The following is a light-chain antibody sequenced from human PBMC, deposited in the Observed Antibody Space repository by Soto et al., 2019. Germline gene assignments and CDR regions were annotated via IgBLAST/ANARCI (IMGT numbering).Light chain of an antibody. V-gene: IGLV2-14*01. CDR1: SSDVGGYNY. CDR2: EVS. J-gene: IGLJ1*01. CDR3: SSYKRSRTLV. Sequence: QSALTQPASVSGSPGQSITISCTGTSSDVGGYNYVSWYQQHPGKAPKLMIYEVSNRPSGVSNRFSGPKSGNTASLTISGLQAEDEADYYCSSYKRSRTLVFGPGTKVTVL.